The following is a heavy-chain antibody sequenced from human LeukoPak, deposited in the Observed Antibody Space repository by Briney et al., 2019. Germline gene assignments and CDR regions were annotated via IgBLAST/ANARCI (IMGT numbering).Heavy chain of an antibody. CDR2: MYASGST. CDR3: ARADSSQPNFDY. CDR1: GGSISSYY. D-gene: IGHD3-22*01. J-gene: IGHJ4*02. V-gene: IGHV4-4*07. Sequence: SETLSLTCSVSGGSISSYYWSWIRQPAGQGLEWIGRMYASGSTNYNPSLKSRVTMSVDTSKNQFSLKLSSVTAADTAVYYCARADSSQPNFDYWGQGTLVTVSS.